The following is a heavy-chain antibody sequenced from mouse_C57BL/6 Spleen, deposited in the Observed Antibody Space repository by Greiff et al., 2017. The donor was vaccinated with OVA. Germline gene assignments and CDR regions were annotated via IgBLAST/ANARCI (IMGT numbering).Heavy chain of an antibody. CDR3: AREGGSRYWYFDV. CDR1: GFTFSDYY. Sequence: EVKLVESEGGLVQPGSSMKLSCTASGFTFSDYYMAWVRQVPEKGLEWVANINYDGSSTYYLDSLKSRFIISRDNAKNILYLQMSSLKSEDTATYYCAREGGSRYWYFDVWGTGTTVTVSS. D-gene: IGHD1-1*01. V-gene: IGHV5-16*01. CDR2: INYDGSST. J-gene: IGHJ1*03.